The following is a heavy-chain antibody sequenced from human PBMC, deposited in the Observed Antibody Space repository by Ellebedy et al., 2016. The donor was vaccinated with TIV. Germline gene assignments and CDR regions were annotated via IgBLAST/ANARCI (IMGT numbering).Heavy chain of an antibody. J-gene: IGHJ4*02. CDR3: VRHYGLGSGGYEVY. D-gene: IGHD2-15*01. CDR2: IYSDGHS. V-gene: IGHV4-39*01. CDR1: GDSFSGSRFH. Sequence: SETLSLXCTVSGDSFSGSRFHWGWIRQPPGKGLEWIASIYSDGHSYYSPSLQSRLSIFVDTSKNQFSLKLTSVTAADTALYYCVRHYGLGSGGYEVYWGQGILVTVSS.